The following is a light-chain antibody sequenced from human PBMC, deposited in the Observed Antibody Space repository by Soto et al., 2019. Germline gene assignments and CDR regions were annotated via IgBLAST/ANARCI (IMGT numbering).Light chain of an antibody. CDR1: SGHSNYA. CDR2: VYNDGSH. CDR3: QTLGPGLVV. J-gene: IGLJ2*01. Sequence: QLVLTQSPSASASLGASVKLTCTLRSGHSNYAITWHQQQPERGPRYLMKVYNDGSHSRWAGIPDRFSGSSSGAERSLNITSLQHEYAADYYCQTLGPGLVVFGGGTKMTVL. V-gene: IGLV4-69*01.